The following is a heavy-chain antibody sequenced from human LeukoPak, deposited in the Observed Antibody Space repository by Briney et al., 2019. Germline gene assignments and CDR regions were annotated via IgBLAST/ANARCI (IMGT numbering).Heavy chain of an antibody. Sequence: ASVKVSCKASGYTFTAYYMNWVRQAPGQGLEWMGWINPNTGDTNYAQKFQGRVTMTRDKSLTTGYMELNRLTSDDTAVYYCARGYAFDLWGQGTLVTVFS. V-gene: IGHV1-2*02. J-gene: IGHJ3*01. CDR2: INPNTGDT. CDR1: GYTFTAYY. CDR3: ARGYAFDL.